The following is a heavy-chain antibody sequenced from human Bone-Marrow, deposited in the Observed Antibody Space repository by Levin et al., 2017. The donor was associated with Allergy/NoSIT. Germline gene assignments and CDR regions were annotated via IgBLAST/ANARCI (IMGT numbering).Heavy chain of an antibody. D-gene: IGHD5-18*01. CDR2: ISAYNGNT. V-gene: IGHV1-18*01. Sequence: ASVKVSCKASGYTFTSYGISWVRQAPGQGLEWMGWISAYNGNTNYAQKLQGRVTMTTDPSTSTAYMELRSLRSDDTAVYYCASLGYSYGYAAFDIWGQGTMVTVSS. CDR3: ASLGYSYGYAAFDI. J-gene: IGHJ3*02. CDR1: GYTFTSYG.